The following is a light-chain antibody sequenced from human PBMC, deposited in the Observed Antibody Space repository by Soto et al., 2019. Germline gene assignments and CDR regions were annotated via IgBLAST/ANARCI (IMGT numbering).Light chain of an antibody. Sequence: EIVLTQSPATLSLSPGERATLSCRASQSVSSDLAWYQQKPGQAPRLLIYDASNRATGIPARFSGSGSGTDFTLTISSLEPEDFAVYYCQQRSNWPLTFGGGTKGISN. CDR3: QQRSNWPLT. V-gene: IGKV3-11*01. J-gene: IGKJ4*01. CDR2: DAS. CDR1: QSVSSD.